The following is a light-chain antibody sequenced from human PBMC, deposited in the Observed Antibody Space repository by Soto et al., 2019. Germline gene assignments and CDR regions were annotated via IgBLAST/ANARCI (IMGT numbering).Light chain of an antibody. V-gene: IGKV3-15*01. CDR3: QQYNNWRIT. CDR1: QSVSSN. CDR2: GAS. Sequence: EIVMTQSPATLSVSPGERATLSCRASQSVSSNLAWYQQKPGQAPRLLIYGASTRATGIPARFSGSGSGTEFTLTISSMQSEDFAVYYCQQYNNWRITFCQGTRLAI. J-gene: IGKJ5*01.